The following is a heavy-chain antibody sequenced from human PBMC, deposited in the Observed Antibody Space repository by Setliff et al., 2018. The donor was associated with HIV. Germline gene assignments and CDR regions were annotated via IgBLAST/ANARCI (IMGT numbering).Heavy chain of an antibody. Sequence: KVSCKASGDTFSNYAITWVRQAPGQGLEWMGGINPLFGTTNYAHNFQGRLTITTDQIMSTAYMELTSLRSEDTAVYYCASGSGYCNKGDCYIGVHRTPDKYYFDSWGQGTLVTVS. V-gene: IGHV1-69*05. D-gene: IGHD2-8*01. CDR2: INPLFGTT. J-gene: IGHJ4*02. CDR1: GDTFSNYA. CDR3: ASGSGYCNKGDCYIGVHRTPDKYYFDS.